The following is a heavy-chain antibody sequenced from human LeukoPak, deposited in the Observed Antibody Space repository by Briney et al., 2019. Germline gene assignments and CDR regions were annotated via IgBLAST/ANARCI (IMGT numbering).Heavy chain of an antibody. Sequence: GGSLRLSCAVSGLTFNNYAMSWVRQAPGKGLEWVSGISGRGASRYYADSVKGRFTISRDNSKNTLYLHMNSLRAEDTAIYYCVRDNYSYRLDVWGQGTLVTVSS. CDR1: GLTFNNYA. D-gene: IGHD2-21*01. V-gene: IGHV3-23*01. CDR3: VRDNYSYRLDV. CDR2: ISGRGASR. J-gene: IGHJ4*02.